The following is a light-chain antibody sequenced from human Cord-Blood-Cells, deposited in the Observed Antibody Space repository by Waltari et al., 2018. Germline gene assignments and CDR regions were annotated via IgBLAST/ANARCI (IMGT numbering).Light chain of an antibody. J-gene: IGLJ3*02. CDR2: DVS. V-gene: IGLV2-11*01. CDR3: CSYAGSYTFEV. CDR1: STDVGGYNY. Sequence: QSALTQPRSVSGSPGQSVTISCTGTSTDVGGYNYVSWYQQHPGKAPKLMIYDVSKRPSGVPDRFSGSKSGNTASLTISGLQAEDEAYYYCCSYAGSYTFEVFGGVTKLTVL.